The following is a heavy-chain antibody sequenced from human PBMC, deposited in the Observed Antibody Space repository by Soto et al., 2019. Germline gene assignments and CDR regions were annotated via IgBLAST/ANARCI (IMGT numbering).Heavy chain of an antibody. CDR3: TSSYSTYSSPDY. CDR1: GGSMRNYY. D-gene: IGHD6-13*01. Sequence: KASETLSLTCSVSGGSMRNYYCNWIRQPPGRGLEWIGYVYHSGITNYNPSLKSRVSMSVDVSRNHFSLTLHSVTAADTAVYFCTSSYSTYSSPDYWGQGTLVAVSS. J-gene: IGHJ4*02. V-gene: IGHV4-59*01. CDR2: VYHSGIT.